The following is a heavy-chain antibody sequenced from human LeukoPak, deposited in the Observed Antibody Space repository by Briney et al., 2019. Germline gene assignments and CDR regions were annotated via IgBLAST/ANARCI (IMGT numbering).Heavy chain of an antibody. Sequence: GGSLRLSCAASGFTFDDYAMHWVRQAPGKGLEWVSGISWNSGRIGYADSVKGRFTISRDNAKNSLYLQMNSLRAEDTALYYCAKDLESGSGWYVPARRASFDYWGQGTLVTVSS. J-gene: IGHJ4*02. D-gene: IGHD6-19*01. CDR1: GFTFDDYA. CDR2: ISWNSGRI. CDR3: AKDLESGSGWYVPARRASFDY. V-gene: IGHV3-9*01.